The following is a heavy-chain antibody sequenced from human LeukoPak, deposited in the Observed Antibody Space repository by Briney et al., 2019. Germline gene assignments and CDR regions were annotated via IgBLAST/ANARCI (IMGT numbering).Heavy chain of an antibody. Sequence: SVKVSCKASGGTFSSYAISWVRQAPGQGLEWMGGIIPIFGTANYAQKFQGRVTITADESTSTAYMELSSLRSEDTAVYYCARDYGDYVGYFDYWGQGTLVTVSS. CDR1: GGTFSSYA. CDR2: IIPIFGTA. CDR3: ARDYGDYVGYFDY. D-gene: IGHD4-17*01. J-gene: IGHJ4*02. V-gene: IGHV1-69*13.